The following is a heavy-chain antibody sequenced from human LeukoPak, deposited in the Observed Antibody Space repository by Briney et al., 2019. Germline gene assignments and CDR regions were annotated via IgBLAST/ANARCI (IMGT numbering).Heavy chain of an antibody. CDR2: INPNSGGT. CDR1: GYTFTGYY. D-gene: IGHD3-22*01. Sequence: ASVKVSCKASGYTFTGYYMHWVRQAPGQGLEWMGWINPNSGGTNYAQKFQGRVPLTRDTSISTAYMELNRLKSGDTAVYYCARGPPGRIIVSSFWFDPWGQGTLVTVSS. V-gene: IGHV1-2*02. J-gene: IGHJ5*02. CDR3: ARGPPGRIIVSSFWFDP.